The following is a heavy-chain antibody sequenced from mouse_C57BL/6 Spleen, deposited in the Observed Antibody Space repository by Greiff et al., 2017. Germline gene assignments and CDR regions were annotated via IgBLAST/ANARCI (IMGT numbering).Heavy chain of an antibody. CDR2: IYPGDGDT. V-gene: IGHV1-82*01. Sequence: QVQLQQSGPELVKPGASVKISCTASGYAFSSSWMNWVKQRPGKGLEWIGRIYPGDGDTNYTGKFKGKATLTADKSSSTAYMQLSSLTSEDSAVYFCARTGDYYAMDYWGQGTSVTVSS. CDR3: ARTGDYYAMDY. J-gene: IGHJ4*01. CDR1: GYAFSSSW.